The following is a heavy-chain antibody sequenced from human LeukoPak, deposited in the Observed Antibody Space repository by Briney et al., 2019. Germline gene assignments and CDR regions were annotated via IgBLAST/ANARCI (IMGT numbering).Heavy chain of an antibody. CDR1: GGSFSGYY. CDR3: ARRGYDGRSFHR. Sequence: PSETLSLTCAVYGGSFSGYYWSWIRQPPGKGLEWIGEINHSGSTNYNPSLKSRVTISVDTSKDQFSLKLSSVTAADTAVYYCARRGYDGRSFHRWGQGTLVTVSS. CDR2: INHSGST. D-gene: IGHD5-12*01. J-gene: IGHJ4*02. V-gene: IGHV4-34*01.